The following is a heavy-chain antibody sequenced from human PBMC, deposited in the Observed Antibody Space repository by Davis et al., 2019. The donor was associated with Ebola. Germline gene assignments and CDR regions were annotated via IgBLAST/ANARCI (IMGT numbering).Heavy chain of an antibody. Sequence: GGSLRLSCAASGFTFNSYGMHWVRQAPGKGLEWLSVISYDGSYKFYADSVGARFTISRDNSQKTLYLHVNSLRTEDTAVYYCARPYDSSGYCDYWGQGTLVTVSS. CDR3: ARPYDSSGYCDY. CDR1: GFTFNSYG. D-gene: IGHD3-22*01. CDR2: ISYDGSYK. J-gene: IGHJ4*02. V-gene: IGHV3-30*03.